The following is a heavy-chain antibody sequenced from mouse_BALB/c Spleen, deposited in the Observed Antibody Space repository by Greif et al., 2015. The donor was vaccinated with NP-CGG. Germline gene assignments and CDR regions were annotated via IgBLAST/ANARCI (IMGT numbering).Heavy chain of an antibody. J-gene: IGHJ4*01. Sequence: EVQLVESGGGLVQPGGSLKLSCAASGFTFSSYGMSWVRQTSDKRLELVATINSNGGSTYYPDSVKGRFTISRDNAKNTLYLQMSSLKSEDTAMYYCARVYGNYAMDYWGQGTSVTVSS. D-gene: IGHD2-10*02. CDR3: ARVYGNYAMDY. V-gene: IGHV5-6-3*01. CDR2: INSNGGST. CDR1: GFTFSSYG.